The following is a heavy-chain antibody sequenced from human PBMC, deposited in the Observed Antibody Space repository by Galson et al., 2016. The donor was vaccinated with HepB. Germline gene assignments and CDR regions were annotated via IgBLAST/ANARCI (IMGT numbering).Heavy chain of an antibody. CDR2: ISWNAQK. D-gene: IGHD1-26*01. CDR3: AHGIIRGAGPYLYYYYGMDV. CDR1: GFSLSSSGVG. J-gene: IGHJ6*02. Sequence: PALVKPTQTLTLTCTFSGFSLSSSGVGVGWIRQPPGKALEWLALISWNAQKSNSPSLNSRLTITKDTSKNQVVLTKTNMDPVDTATYFRAHGIIRGAGPYLYYYYGMDVWGQGTLVTVSS. V-gene: IGHV2-5*01.